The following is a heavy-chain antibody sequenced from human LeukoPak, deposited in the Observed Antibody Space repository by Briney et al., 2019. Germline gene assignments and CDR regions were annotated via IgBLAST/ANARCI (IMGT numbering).Heavy chain of an antibody. V-gene: IGHV3-53*01. CDR3: ARLYSDIWRGHFDY. D-gene: IGHD1-1*01. CDR1: GFIVSHNY. J-gene: IGHJ4*02. Sequence: GGSLRLSCAASGFIVSHNYMTWVRQAPGKGLEWISVIYIDGTTYYADSVKGRFTISIDTSKNTLYLQMNSLRAEDTAVYYCARLYSDIWRGHFDYWGQGTLVTVSS. CDR2: IYIDGTT.